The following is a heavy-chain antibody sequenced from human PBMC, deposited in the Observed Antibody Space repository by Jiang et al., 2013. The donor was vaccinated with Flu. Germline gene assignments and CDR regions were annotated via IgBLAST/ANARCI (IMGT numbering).Heavy chain of an antibody. J-gene: IGHJ4*02. CDR1: GGSISTYY. Sequence: GLVKPSETLSLTCTVSGGSISTYYWNWIRQPQEGTEWIGYIHLHGSTNYNPSLKSRVTISVDTSKNQFSLKLASVTTADTAVYYCARGAEARANGWYDYWGQGTLVTVSS. CDR2: IHLHGST. CDR3: ARGAEARANGWYDY. V-gene: IGHV4-59*01. D-gene: IGHD6-19*01.